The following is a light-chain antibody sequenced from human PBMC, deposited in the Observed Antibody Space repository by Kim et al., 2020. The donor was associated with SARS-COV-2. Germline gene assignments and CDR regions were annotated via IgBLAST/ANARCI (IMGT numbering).Light chain of an antibody. J-gene: IGLJ2*01. V-gene: IGLV3-1*01. CDR1: KLGQKY. CDR3: QAGDSSSVI. CDR2: QDA. Sequence: SYELTQPPSVSVSPGQTASISCSGDKLGQKYASWYQQRPGQSPVLVMYQDATRPSGIPERFSGSNSGNTATLTISGTQAMDEADYYCQAGDSSSVIFGGGTQLTVL.